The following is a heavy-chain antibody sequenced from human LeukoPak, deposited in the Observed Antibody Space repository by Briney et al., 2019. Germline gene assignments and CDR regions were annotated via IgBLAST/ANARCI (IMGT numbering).Heavy chain of an antibody. CDR3: ARGDSSGHPAFDY. J-gene: IGHJ4*02. CDR2: FYNSGST. D-gene: IGHD3-22*01. Sequence: SQTLSLTCTVSGGSISSGSYYWTWIRQPPGKGLEWIGYFYNSGSTNYNPSLKSRVTISVDTSKNQFSLKLTSVTAADTAVYYCARGDSSGHPAFDYWGQGTLVTVSS. V-gene: IGHV4-61*01. CDR1: GGSISSGSYY.